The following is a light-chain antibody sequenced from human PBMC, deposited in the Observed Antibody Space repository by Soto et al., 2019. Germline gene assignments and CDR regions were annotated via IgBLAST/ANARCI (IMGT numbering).Light chain of an antibody. CDR2: EVR. CDR1: FSDIGTYNL. Sequence: QSVLTQPASVSGSPGQSVTISCTGTFSDIGTYNLVSWYQQHPGKAPKLMIYEVRKRPSGVSSRFSGSKSAYTASLTISGLQAEDEADYYCSSYTTPSALLFGGGTKLTVL. V-gene: IGLV2-14*02. CDR3: SSYTTPSALL. J-gene: IGLJ2*01.